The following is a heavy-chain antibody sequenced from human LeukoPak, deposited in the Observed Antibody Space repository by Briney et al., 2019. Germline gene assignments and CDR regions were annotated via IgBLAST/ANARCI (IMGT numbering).Heavy chain of an antibody. CDR3: TTAGDIFTRPHDY. J-gene: IGHJ4*02. V-gene: IGHV3-15*01. CDR1: GFTFSNAW. D-gene: IGHD3-9*01. Sequence: GGSLRLSCAASGFTFSNAWTSWVRQAPGKGLEWVGRIKSKTDGGTTDYAAPVKGRFTISRDDSKNTLYLQMNSLKTEDTAVYYCTTAGDIFTRPHDYWGQGTLVTVSS. CDR2: IKSKTDGGTT.